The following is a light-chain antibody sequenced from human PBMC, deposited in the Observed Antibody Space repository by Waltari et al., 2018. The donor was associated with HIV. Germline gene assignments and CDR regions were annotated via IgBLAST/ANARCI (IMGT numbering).Light chain of an antibody. CDR3: GSFAGDKDAQLATYG. CDR1: SADVGRRNV. CDR2: EVN. Sequence: QSALTQPSSVSGSLGQSVIISCTGTSADVGRRNVVSWYQQHPGQVPKVLIFEVNKRPSVGFSRCFGSKSGNTASLGISGLQPDDDAVYYCGSFAGDKDAQLATYGFGTGTTVTV. V-gene: IGLV2-23*02. J-gene: IGLJ1*01.